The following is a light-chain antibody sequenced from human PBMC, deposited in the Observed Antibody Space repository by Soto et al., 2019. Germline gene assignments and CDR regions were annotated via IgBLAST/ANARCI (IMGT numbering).Light chain of an antibody. J-gene: IGKJ1*01. CDR2: HAS. CDR3: HQYNSYS. V-gene: IGKV1-5*01. CDR1: QSISSW. Sequence: DIQMTQSPSTLSASVGDRVTITCRASQSISSWLAWYQQKPGTAPKLLIYHASTLESGVPSRFSGSGSGTEFTLTISSLQPDDFATYYCHQYNSYSFGQGTKVDI.